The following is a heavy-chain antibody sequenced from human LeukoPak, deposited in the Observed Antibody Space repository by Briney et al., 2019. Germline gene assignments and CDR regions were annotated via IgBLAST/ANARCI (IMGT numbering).Heavy chain of an antibody. J-gene: IGHJ6*03. V-gene: IGHV1-69*05. CDR3: ARGYSSSSIYYYYYMDV. CDR1: GGTFSSYA. CDR2: IIPIIGTA. Sequence: SVKVSCKASGGTFSSYAISWVRQAPGQGLEWMGGIIPIIGTANYAQKFQGRVTITTDESTSTAYMELSSLRSEDTAVYYCARGYSSSSIYYYYYMDVWGKGTTVTVSS. D-gene: IGHD6-6*01.